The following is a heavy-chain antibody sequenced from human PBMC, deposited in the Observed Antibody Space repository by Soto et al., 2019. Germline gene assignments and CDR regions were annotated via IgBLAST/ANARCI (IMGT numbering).Heavy chain of an antibody. CDR1: MSSFY. CDR2: MYHTGTT. D-gene: IGHD5-12*01. Sequence: MSSFYRRWNRQTAGKRLEWIGRMYHTGTTDYNPSLKRRLSMSVDTSKNQFSLRLSSVTAADTALYYCARDVGYTGYEQGNPFDLWGQGTMVTVSS. V-gene: IGHV4-4*07. J-gene: IGHJ3*01. CDR3: ARDVGYTGYEQGNPFDL.